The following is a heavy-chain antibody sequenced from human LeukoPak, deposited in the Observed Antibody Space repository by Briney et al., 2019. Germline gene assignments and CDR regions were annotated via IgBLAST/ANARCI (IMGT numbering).Heavy chain of an antibody. CDR2: INPNSGGT. D-gene: IGHD3/OR15-3a*01. CDR1: GYTFTGYY. CDR3: ARGTGPNQYYYSSMDV. Sequence: ASVKVSCKASGYTFTGYYMHWVRQPPGQGLEWMGRINPNSGGTNYEQKFQGRVTMTRDTSISTAYMELSRLRSDDTAVYYCARGTGPNQYYYSSMDVWGKGTTVTVSS. J-gene: IGHJ6*03. V-gene: IGHV1-2*06.